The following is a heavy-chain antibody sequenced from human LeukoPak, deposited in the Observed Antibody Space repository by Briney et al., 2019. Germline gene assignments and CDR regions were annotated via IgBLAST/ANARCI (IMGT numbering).Heavy chain of an antibody. V-gene: IGHV4-59*12. CDR3: ARGRVTPMDIVVVPAAIRPFDY. CDR2: IYYSGST. D-gene: IGHD2-2*02. Sequence: PSETLSLTCTVSGGSISSYYWSWIRQPPGKGLEWIGYIYYSGSTNYNPSLKSRVTISVDTSKNQFSLKLSSVTAADTAVYYCARGRVTPMDIVVVPAAIRPFDYWGQGTLVTVSS. J-gene: IGHJ4*02. CDR1: GGSISSYY.